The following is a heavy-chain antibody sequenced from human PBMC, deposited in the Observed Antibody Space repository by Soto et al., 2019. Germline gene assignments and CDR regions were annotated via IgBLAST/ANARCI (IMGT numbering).Heavy chain of an antibody. Sequence: SETLSLTCTVSGGSISSSSYYWGWIRQPPGKGLEWIGSIYYSGSTYYNPSLKSRVTISVDTSKNQFSLKLSSVTAADTAVYYCARDAITMITQHWGQGTLVTVSS. D-gene: IGHD3-22*01. CDR3: ARDAITMITQH. CDR2: IYYSGST. J-gene: IGHJ1*01. CDR1: GGSISSSSYY. V-gene: IGHV4-39*07.